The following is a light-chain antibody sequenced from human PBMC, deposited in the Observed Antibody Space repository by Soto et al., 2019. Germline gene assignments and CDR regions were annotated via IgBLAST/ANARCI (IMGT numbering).Light chain of an antibody. J-gene: IGLJ3*02. Sequence: QSVLTQPPSASGTPGQRVTISCSGSSSNIGTNYVYWYQHLPGPAPKLLIYRNDQRPSGVPDRFSGSKSGTSASLAISGLRSEDEADYYCAAWDDSLSGWVFGGGTKLTVL. CDR1: SSNIGTNY. CDR2: RND. CDR3: AAWDDSLSGWV. V-gene: IGLV1-47*01.